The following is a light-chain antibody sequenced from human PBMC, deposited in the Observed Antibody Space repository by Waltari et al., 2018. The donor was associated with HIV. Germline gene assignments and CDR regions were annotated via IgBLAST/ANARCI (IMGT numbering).Light chain of an antibody. V-gene: IGLV2-23*02. CDR3: CSYAGNTTWV. J-gene: IGLJ3*02. CDR2: GVN. Sequence: QSALTQPASVSGSPGQSITISCSGTSSDVGYYELVSWYQHHPDRAPKLIISGVNKRPSGISDRCSGSKSGNTASLTISGLQSDDETDYYCCSYAGNTTWVFGGGTKLTVL. CDR1: SSDVGYYEL.